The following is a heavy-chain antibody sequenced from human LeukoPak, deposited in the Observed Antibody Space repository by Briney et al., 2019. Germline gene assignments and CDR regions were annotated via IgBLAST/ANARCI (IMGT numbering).Heavy chain of an antibody. CDR3: SRAPAHYYDSSDYYYVGESYFDY. CDR2: ISSSSRYI. J-gene: IGHJ4*02. Sequence: GGTLRLSCAASGFTFSSYGMSWVRQAPGKGLEWVSSISSSSRYIYYADSVEGRFTISRDNAKNSLYLQMNSLRAEDTAVYYCSRAPAHYYDSSDYYYVGESYFDYWGQGTLVTVSS. D-gene: IGHD3-22*01. CDR1: GFTFSSYG. V-gene: IGHV3-21*01.